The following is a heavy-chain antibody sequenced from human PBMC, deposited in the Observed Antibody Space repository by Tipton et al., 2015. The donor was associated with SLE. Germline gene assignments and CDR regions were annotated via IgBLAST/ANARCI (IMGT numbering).Heavy chain of an antibody. CDR2: INYSGTT. V-gene: IGHV4-39*07. Sequence: TLSLTCSVSGDSISNNNYFWGWIRQPPGKGLEWIGNINYSGTTYYNPSLKTRVTVSVDTSKNQFSLKLRSVTAADTAVYYCARRGYKSWYFDLWGRGALVTVSS. CDR1: GDSISNNNYF. CDR3: ARRGYKSWYFDL. D-gene: IGHD5-24*01. J-gene: IGHJ2*01.